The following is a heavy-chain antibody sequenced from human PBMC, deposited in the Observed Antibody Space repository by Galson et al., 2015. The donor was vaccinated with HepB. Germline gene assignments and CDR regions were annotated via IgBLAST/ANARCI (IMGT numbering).Heavy chain of an antibody. CDR1: GFPLSFYA. CDR3: ARDPLYDRSGSYFGLDV. J-gene: IGHJ6*02. D-gene: IGHD3-22*01. CDR2: INGDGSVT. Sequence: SLRLSCAASGFPLSFYAMHWVRQAPGKGLEWVSHINGDGSVTNYADSVKGRFTISRDNAKTTVYLQMNSLRAEDTALYYCARDPLYDRSGSYFGLDVWGQGTTVTVSS. V-gene: IGHV3-74*01.